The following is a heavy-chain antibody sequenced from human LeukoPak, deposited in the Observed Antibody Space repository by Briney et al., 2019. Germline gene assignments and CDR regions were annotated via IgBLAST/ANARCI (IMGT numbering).Heavy chain of an antibody. CDR2: ISGGGDTT. J-gene: IGHJ4*02. V-gene: IGHV3-23*01. Sequence: GGSLRLSCSASGFTFSSYTMTWVRQAPGKGPEWVSIISGGGDTTFYTDSVKGRFTISRDNSKNTLYLQMNSLRVEDTAVYYCARVEVGTTPPDYWGQGTLVTVSS. D-gene: IGHD1-14*01. CDR3: ARVEVGTTPPDY. CDR1: GFTFSSYT.